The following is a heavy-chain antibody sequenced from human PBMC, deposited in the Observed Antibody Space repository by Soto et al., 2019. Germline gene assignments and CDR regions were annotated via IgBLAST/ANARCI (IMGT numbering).Heavy chain of an antibody. V-gene: IGHV4-4*02. CDR3: ARGGVATVIDY. CDR2: IYHSGDT. CDR1: SGSISSGNW. Sequence: SETLSLTCTVSSGSISSGNWWSWVRQSPGKGLEWIGEIYHSGDTNYNPSLESRVTISVDKSKNQFSLKLTSVTAADTAVFYCARGGVATVIDYWGQGTLVTVSS. D-gene: IGHD5-12*01. J-gene: IGHJ4*02.